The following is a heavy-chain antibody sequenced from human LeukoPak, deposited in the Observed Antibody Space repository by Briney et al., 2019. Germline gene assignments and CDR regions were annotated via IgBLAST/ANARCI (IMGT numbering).Heavy chain of an antibody. J-gene: IGHJ6*03. Sequence: ASVKVSCKASGYTFTSYDINWVRQATGQGLEWMGWMNPNSGNTGYAQKFQGRVTMTRDTSTSTVYMELSSLRSEDTAVYYCAREIGYSYGYVYYYYMDVWGKGTTVTVSS. V-gene: IGHV1-8*02. CDR3: AREIGYSYGYVYYYYMDV. D-gene: IGHD5-18*01. CDR2: MNPNSGNT. CDR1: GYTFTSYD.